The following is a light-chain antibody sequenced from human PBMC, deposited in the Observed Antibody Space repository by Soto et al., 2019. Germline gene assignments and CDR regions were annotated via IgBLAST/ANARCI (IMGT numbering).Light chain of an antibody. J-gene: IGKJ1*01. CDR1: QSVRNW. CDR3: QQYNTYST. V-gene: IGKV1-5*01. Sequence: DIQMTQSPSTLSASVGDRVTITCRASQSVRNWLAWYQQRPGKAPKLLIYDASSLESGVPSRFRGSGSGTEFTLTISSLQPDDFATYFCQQYNTYSTFGQGTKLDIK. CDR2: DAS.